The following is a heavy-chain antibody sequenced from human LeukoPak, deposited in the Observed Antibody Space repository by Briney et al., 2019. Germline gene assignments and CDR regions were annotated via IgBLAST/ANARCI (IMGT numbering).Heavy chain of an antibody. CDR2: IYNSGIT. J-gene: IGHJ5*01. Sequence: AETLSLTWLVVSGSINGYSWTWVQPLPRQGLEGHGYIYNSGITNYNPSLKSRVTVSVDTSKNQFCLRLTSVTAADTAVYYCAKSVPSLDYLFDSWGHGTLVTVS. V-gene: IGHV4-59*08. CDR1: SGSINGYS. CDR3: AKSVPSLDYLFDS. D-gene: IGHD4-11*01.